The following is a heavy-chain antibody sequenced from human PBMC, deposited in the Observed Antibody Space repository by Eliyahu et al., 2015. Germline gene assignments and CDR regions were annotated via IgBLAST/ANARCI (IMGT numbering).Heavy chain of an antibody. J-gene: IGHJ5*02. CDR3: TRLETSGWYNWFDP. Sequence: VQPGGSLKLSCAASGFTFSGSAMHWVRQASGKGLEWVGRIRSKANSYATAYAASVKGRFTISRDDSKNTAYLQMNSLKTEDTAVYYCTRLETSGWYNWFDPWGQGTLVTVSS. V-gene: IGHV3-73*01. CDR2: IRSKANSYAT. CDR1: GFTFSGSA. D-gene: IGHD6-19*01.